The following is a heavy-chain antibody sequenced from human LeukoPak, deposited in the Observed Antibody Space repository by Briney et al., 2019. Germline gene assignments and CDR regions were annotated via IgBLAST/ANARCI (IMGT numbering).Heavy chain of an antibody. V-gene: IGHV1-18*01. Sequence: GASVKVSCKASGYTFTSHGISWVRQAPGQGLEWMGWISAYNGNTNYAQKLQGRVTMTTDTSTSTAYMELRSLRSDDTAVYYCARPYYDSSAPPYDYWGQGTLVTVSS. CDR2: ISAYNGNT. D-gene: IGHD3-22*01. J-gene: IGHJ4*02. CDR3: ARPYYDSSAPPYDY. CDR1: GYTFTSHG.